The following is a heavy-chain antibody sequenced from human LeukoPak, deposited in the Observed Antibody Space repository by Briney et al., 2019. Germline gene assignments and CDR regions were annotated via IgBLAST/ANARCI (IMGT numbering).Heavy chain of an antibody. CDR3: AKSNGYGLIDI. D-gene: IGHD2-2*03. V-gene: IGHV4-4*02. CDR1: GGSISSSNW. J-gene: IGHJ3*02. Sequence: PSETLSLTCAVSGGSISSSNWWSWVRQPPGKGLEWIGEIYHSGSTNYNPSLKSRVTISVDTSKNQFSLNLNSVTAADTAVYYCAKSNGYGLIDIWGQGTMVTVSS. CDR2: IYHSGST.